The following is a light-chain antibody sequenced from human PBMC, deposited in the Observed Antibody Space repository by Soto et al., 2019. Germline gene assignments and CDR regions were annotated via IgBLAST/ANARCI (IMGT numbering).Light chain of an antibody. V-gene: IGLV2-14*01. CDR2: DVT. CDR1: SSDVGDNNY. Sequence: QSVRTQPASVSGSPGQSITISCTGTSSDVGDNNYVSWYQQHPGKAPKLMIYDVTHRPSGISNRFSGSKSGNTASLTISGLQAEDEANYYCSSYTSSSTLYVFGTGTKLTVL. J-gene: IGLJ1*01. CDR3: SSYTSSSTLYV.